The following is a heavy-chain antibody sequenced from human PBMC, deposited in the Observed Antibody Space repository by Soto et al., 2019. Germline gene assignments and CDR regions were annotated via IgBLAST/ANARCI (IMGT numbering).Heavy chain of an antibody. D-gene: IGHD3-10*01. Sequence: GGSLRLSCAASGFTFDDYAMHWVRQAPGKGLEWVSGISWNSGSIGYADSVKGRFTISRDNAKNSLYLQMNSLRAEDTALYYCAKGARFRYYFDYWGQGTLVTVSS. CDR2: ISWNSGSI. CDR3: AKGARFRYYFDY. V-gene: IGHV3-9*01. CDR1: GFTFDDYA. J-gene: IGHJ4*02.